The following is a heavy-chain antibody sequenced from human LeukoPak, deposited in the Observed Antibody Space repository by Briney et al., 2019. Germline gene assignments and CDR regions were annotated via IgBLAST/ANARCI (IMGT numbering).Heavy chain of an antibody. CDR3: ARNFGGGDSSGPYY. J-gene: IGHJ4*02. CDR2: INWNGGRT. Sequence: GGSLRLSCAASGFTFNDYGMSWGRQAPGKGLEWVSGINWNGGRTGYADSMKGRFIISRDNAKNSLYLQVNSLRAEDTALYYCARNFGGGDSSGPYYWGQGTLVTVSS. D-gene: IGHD3-22*01. V-gene: IGHV3-20*04. CDR1: GFTFNDYG.